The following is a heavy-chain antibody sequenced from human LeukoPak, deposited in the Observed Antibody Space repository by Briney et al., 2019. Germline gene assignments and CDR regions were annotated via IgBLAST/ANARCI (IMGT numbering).Heavy chain of an antibody. J-gene: IGHJ6*03. Sequence: GASVKVSCKASGYTFINFAINWGRQAPGQRPEWMGWINAGNGNTKYSQKFQDRVTITRDTSASTAYMELTSLTSEDTAVYYCARQMEHQLLFERYYYYYYYMDVWGKGTTVTVSS. V-gene: IGHV1-3*01. CDR3: ARQMEHQLLFERYYYYYYYMDV. D-gene: IGHD2-2*01. CDR1: GYTFINFA. CDR2: INAGNGNT.